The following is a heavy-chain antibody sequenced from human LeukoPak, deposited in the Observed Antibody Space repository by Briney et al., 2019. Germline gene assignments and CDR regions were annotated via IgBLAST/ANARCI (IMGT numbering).Heavy chain of an antibody. V-gene: IGHV3-33*01. CDR2: IWYDGSNK. CDR1: GFTFSSYG. Sequence: PGGSLRLSCAASGFTFSSYGMHWVRQAPGKGLEWVAVIWYDGSNKYYADSVKGRFTISRDNSKNTLYLQMNSLRAEDTAVYYCARVRVASYGYYFDYWGQGTLVTVSS. J-gene: IGHJ4*02. CDR3: ARVRVASYGYYFDY. D-gene: IGHD5-24*01.